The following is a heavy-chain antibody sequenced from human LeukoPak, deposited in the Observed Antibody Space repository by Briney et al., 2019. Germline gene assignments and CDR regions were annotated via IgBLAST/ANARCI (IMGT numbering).Heavy chain of an antibody. Sequence: PSETLSLTCTVSGGSISSSSYFWGWIRQPPGKGLEWIGSVYYSGSTSYNPSLKSRVTISADTSKNQFSLKLSSVTAADTAVYYCARGGSYGAYLDYWGQGALVIVSS. CDR3: ARGGSYGAYLDY. V-gene: IGHV4-39*07. CDR1: GGSISSSSYF. D-gene: IGHD1-26*01. CDR2: VYYSGST. J-gene: IGHJ4*02.